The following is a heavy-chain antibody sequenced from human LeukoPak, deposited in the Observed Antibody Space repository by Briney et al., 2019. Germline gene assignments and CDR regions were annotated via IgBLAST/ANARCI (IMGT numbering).Heavy chain of an antibody. CDR3: GRQGGTKSTSCHY. CDR1: GGSISSSSYY. V-gene: IGHV4-39*01. J-gene: IGHJ4*02. Sequence: SETLSLTCTVSGGSISSSSYYWGWIRQPPGKGLEWIGSIYYSGSTYYNPSLKSRVTISVDTSKNQFSLKLSSVTAADTAVYSGGRQGGTKSTSCHYGGQGTRVTVSS. CDR2: IYYSGST. D-gene: IGHD2-2*01.